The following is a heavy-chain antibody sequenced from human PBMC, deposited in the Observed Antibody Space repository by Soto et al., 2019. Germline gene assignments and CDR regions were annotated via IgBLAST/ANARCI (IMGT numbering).Heavy chain of an antibody. CDR2: IRSNRFGATS. CDR3: ARGPGHSSSSGCYWCDS. D-gene: IGHD2-15*01. CDR1: GFTFRDHG. J-gene: IGHJ4*03. V-gene: IGHV3-49*04. Sequence: GGSLRLSCTGSGFTFRDHGLSWVRQAPGKGLEWLGFIRSNRFGATSEIAASVKGRFYISRDDSNTSAYLQMNSLQSEDTAVYYCARGPGHSSSSGCYWCDSWGRESLFTASS.